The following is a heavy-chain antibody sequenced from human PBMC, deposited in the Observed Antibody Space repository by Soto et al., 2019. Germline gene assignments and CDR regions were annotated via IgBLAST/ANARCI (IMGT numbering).Heavy chain of an antibody. CDR1: GFTFDDYA. D-gene: IGHD3-10*01. CDR2: ISWNSGSI. J-gene: IGHJ4*02. CDR3: AKTNQPQGFGELLASRGAFFDY. V-gene: IGHV3-9*01. Sequence: EVQLVESGGGLVQPGRSLRLSCAASGFTFDDYAMHWVRQAPGKGLEWVSGISWNSGSIGYADSVKGRFTISRDNAKNSLYLQMNSLRAEDTALYYCAKTNQPQGFGELLASRGAFFDYWGQGTLVTVSS.